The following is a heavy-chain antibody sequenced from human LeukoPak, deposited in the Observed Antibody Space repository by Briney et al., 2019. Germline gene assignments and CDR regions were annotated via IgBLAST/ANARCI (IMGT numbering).Heavy chain of an antibody. CDR2: INPSGGNT. Sequence: ASVKVSCKASGYTFTSYYMHWVRQAPGQGLEWMGIINPSGGNTSYAQKFQGRVTMTRDTSTSTVYMELSSLRSEDTAVYYCASAMVRGVSGSFWFDPWGQGTLVTVSS. J-gene: IGHJ5*02. V-gene: IGHV1-46*01. D-gene: IGHD3-10*01. CDR1: GYTFTSYY. CDR3: ASAMVRGVSGSFWFDP.